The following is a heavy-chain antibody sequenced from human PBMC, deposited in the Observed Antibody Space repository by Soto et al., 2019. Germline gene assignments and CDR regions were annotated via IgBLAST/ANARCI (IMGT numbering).Heavy chain of an antibody. Sequence: HSQTLSLTCGISGDSVSSNSAAWNWLRQSPSRGLEWLGRTYYRSKWYNDYAVSVESRITINPDTSKNRFSLQLNFVTPEDTAVYFCARGEQYSGRIFDYWGQGTLVTVSS. CDR3: ARGEQYSGRIFDY. D-gene: IGHD1-26*01. J-gene: IGHJ4*02. V-gene: IGHV6-1*01. CDR2: TYYRSKWYN. CDR1: GDSVSSNSAA.